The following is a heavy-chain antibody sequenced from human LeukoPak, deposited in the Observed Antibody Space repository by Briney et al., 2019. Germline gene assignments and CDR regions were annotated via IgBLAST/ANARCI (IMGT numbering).Heavy chain of an antibody. V-gene: IGHV1-69*05. Sequence: SVKVSCKASGGTFSSYAISWVRQGPGQGGEWMVGIIPIFSTAKYAQKFHGRVTITTDGVTRKAYMELSSLRSEDTAVYYCARAKSEYSSSTQLGYWGQGTLVTVSS. CDR3: ARAKSEYSSSTQLGY. D-gene: IGHD6-6*01. CDR2: IIPIFSTA. J-gene: IGHJ4*02. CDR1: GGTFSSYA.